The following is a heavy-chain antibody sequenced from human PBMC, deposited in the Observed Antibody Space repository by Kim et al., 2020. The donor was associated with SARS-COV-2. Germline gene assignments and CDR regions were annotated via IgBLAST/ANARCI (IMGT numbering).Heavy chain of an antibody. Sequence: YSPSFQGQVTISADKSISTAYLQWSRLKASDTAMYYCARLRDIVVVPFDYWGQGTLVTVSS. D-gene: IGHD2-2*01. V-gene: IGHV5-51*01. CDR3: ARLRDIVVVPFDY. J-gene: IGHJ4*02.